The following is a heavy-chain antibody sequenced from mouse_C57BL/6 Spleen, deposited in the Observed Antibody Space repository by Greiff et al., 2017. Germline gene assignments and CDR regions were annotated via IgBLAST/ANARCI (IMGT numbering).Heavy chain of an antibody. J-gene: IGHJ2*01. CDR1: GYTFTSYW. CDR2: IDPSDSYT. Sequence: QVHVKQPGAELVMPGASVKLSCKASGYTFTSYWMHWVKQRPGQGLEWIGEIDPSDSYTNYNQKFKGKSTLTVDKSSSTAYMQLSSLTSEDSAVYYCAREGSNSYFDYWGQGTTLTVSS. CDR3: AREGSNSYFDY. V-gene: IGHV1-69*01. D-gene: IGHD2-5*01.